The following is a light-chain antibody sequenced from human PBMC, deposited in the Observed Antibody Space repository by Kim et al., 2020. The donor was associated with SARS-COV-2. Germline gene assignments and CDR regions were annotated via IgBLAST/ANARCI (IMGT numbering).Light chain of an antibody. CDR2: AAS. CDR1: QSISSY. Sequence: ASVGDRVTITCRASQSISSYLNWYQQKPGKAPKLLIYAASSLQSGVPSRFSGSGSETDFTLTISSLQPEDFATYYCQQSYSTPFTFGPGTKVDIK. V-gene: IGKV1-39*01. CDR3: QQSYSTPFT. J-gene: IGKJ3*01.